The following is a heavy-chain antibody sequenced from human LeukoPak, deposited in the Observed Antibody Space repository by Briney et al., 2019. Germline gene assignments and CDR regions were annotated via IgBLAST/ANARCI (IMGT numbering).Heavy chain of an antibody. CDR2: ITGSGGTT. CDR3: AKDLSPESNRLSPFDY. Sequence: GGSLRLSCAASGFTFSSHAMSWVRQAPGKGLEWVSTITGSGGTTKYADSVKGRFTISRDNSKNTLDLQMNSLRDEDTAIFYCAKDLSPESNRLSPFDYWGQGTLVTVSS. V-gene: IGHV3-23*01. CDR1: GFTFSSHA. J-gene: IGHJ4*02. D-gene: IGHD3-16*02.